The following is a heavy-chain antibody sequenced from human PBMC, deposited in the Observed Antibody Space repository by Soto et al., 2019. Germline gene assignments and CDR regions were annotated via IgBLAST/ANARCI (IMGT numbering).Heavy chain of an antibody. CDR3: ARYYGDYEVYFDY. CDR1: GGSISSYY. V-gene: IGHV4-59*08. J-gene: IGHJ4*02. CDR2: IYYSGST. Sequence: SETLSLTCTVSGGSISSYYWSWIRQPPGKGLEWIGYIYYSGSTNYNPSLKSRVTISVDTSKNQFSLKLSSVTAADTAVYYCARYYGDYEVYFDYWGQGTLVTVSS. D-gene: IGHD4-17*01.